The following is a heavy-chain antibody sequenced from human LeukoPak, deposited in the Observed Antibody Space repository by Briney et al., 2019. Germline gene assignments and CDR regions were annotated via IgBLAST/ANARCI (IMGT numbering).Heavy chain of an antibody. Sequence: ASVKVSCKPSGYTFTTYAINWVRQAPGQGLEWMGWINTNTGNPTYAQGFTGRFVFSLDTSVSTTYLQISSLKAEDTAIYYCARSNNDGDYLGVGFDYWGQGALVTVSS. CDR1: GYTFTTYA. CDR2: INTNTGNP. J-gene: IGHJ4*02. CDR3: ARSNNDGDYLGVGFDY. V-gene: IGHV7-4-1*02. D-gene: IGHD4-17*01.